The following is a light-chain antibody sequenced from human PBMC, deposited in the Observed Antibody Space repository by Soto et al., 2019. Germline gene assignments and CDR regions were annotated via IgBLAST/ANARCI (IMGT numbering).Light chain of an antibody. CDR2: GNS. CDR3: QAYDSSLSGVV. Sequence: QAVVTQPPSVSGAPGQRVTISCTGSSSNIGAGYDVHWYQQLPGTAPKLLIYGNSNRPAGVPERVAGSKSGTSASLAITGLQAEDEADDCCQAYDSSLSGVVFGGGTQLT. J-gene: IGLJ2*01. CDR1: SSNIGAGYD. V-gene: IGLV1-40*01.